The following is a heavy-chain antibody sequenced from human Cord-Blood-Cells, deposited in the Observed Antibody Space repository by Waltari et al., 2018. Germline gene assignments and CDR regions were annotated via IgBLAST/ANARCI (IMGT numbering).Heavy chain of an antibody. CDR1: GGSISSYY. J-gene: IGHJ3*02. CDR2: TYYSGST. V-gene: IGHV4-59*01. D-gene: IGHD3-10*01. CDR3: ARHDPLPYYYGSGSYYKAFDI. Sequence: QVQLQESGPGLVKPSETLSLTCTVSGGSISSYYWIWIRQTPGKGLEWIGYTYYSGSTNYNPSLKSRVTISVDTSKNQFSLKLSSVTAADTAVYYCARHDPLPYYYGSGSYYKAFDIWGQGTMVTVSS.